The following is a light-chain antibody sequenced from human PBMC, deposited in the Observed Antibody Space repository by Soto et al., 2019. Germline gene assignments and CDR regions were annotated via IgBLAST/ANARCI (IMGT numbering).Light chain of an antibody. CDR3: SSYTSSSNWV. Sequence: QSALTQPASVSGSPGQSITISCTGTSSDVGGYNYVSWYQQHPGKAPKLMIYDVSNRPSGVANRFSGSKSGNTASLTISGLQAEDEADDYCSSYTSSSNWVFGGGTKLTVL. J-gene: IGLJ3*02. CDR2: DVS. V-gene: IGLV2-14*01. CDR1: SSDVGGYNY.